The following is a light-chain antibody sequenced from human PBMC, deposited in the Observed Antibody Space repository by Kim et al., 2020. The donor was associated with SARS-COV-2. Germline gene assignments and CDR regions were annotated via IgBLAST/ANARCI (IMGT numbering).Light chain of an antibody. CDR2: DVS. Sequence: QSVLTQPASVSGSRGQSITISCTGTSNDVGHYNYVSWFQQHPGKAPRLMIYDVSNRPPGVSDRFSGSKSGNTASLTISGLQAEDEADYYCSSYTTSTIPVFGGGTQLTVL. CDR3: SSYTTSTIPV. J-gene: IGLJ3*02. V-gene: IGLV2-14*03. CDR1: SNDVGHYNY.